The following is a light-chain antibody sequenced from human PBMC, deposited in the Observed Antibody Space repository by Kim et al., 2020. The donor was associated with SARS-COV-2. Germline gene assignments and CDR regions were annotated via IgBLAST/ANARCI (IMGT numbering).Light chain of an antibody. CDR3: QQYDNLSLT. Sequence: ASVGDRVTNTCQARQDISKYINWYQQKPGKAPKLLSYEAYNLETGVPSRFSGSGYGTDFTFTISSLQPEDIATYYCQQYDNLSLTFGGGTKVEIK. CDR1: QDISKY. CDR2: EAY. V-gene: IGKV1-33*01. J-gene: IGKJ4*01.